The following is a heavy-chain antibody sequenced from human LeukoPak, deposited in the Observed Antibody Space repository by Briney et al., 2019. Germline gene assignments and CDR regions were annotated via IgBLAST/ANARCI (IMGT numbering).Heavy chain of an antibody. CDR1: GFTFSSYA. J-gene: IGHJ3*02. D-gene: IGHD1-26*01. CDR3: AKAPRWAASDAFDI. CDR2: ISYDGSNK. V-gene: IGHV3-30*04. Sequence: GGSLRLSCAASGFTFSSYAMHWVRQAPGKGLEWVAVISYDGSNKYYADSVKGRFTISRDHSKNTLYLQMNSLRAEDTAVYYCAKAPRWAASDAFDIWGQGTMVTVSS.